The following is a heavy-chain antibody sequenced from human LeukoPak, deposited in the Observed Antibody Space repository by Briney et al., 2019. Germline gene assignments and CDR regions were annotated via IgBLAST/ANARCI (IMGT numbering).Heavy chain of an antibody. V-gene: IGHV3-7*01. J-gene: IGHJ4*02. Sequence: GGSLRLSCAASGFTFSTYWMSWVRQAPGKGLEWVANVVQDGSDKYYVDSVKGRFTISRDNAKNSLYLQMNSLRAEDTAVYYCARNNYYARDYWGQGTLVTVX. CDR2: VVQDGSDK. CDR3: ARNNYYARDY. CDR1: GFTFSTYW. D-gene: IGHD1-26*01.